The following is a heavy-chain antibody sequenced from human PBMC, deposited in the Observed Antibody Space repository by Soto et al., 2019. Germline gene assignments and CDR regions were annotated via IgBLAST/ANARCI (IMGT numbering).Heavy chain of an antibody. V-gene: IGHV3-33*01. CDR2: IWYDGSKK. CDR3: ARDASYYSFWSGYHLPRNVLDV. CDR1: GFTFSSCV. Sequence: PGRSLRLSCAVSGFTFSSCVMHWVRQAPGKGLEWVSLIWYDGSKKSYGDSVKGRFTISRDNSRNTVYLQMNSLRADDTAVYYFARDASYYSFWSGYHLPRNVLDVWGQGPMITV. J-gene: IGHJ6*02. D-gene: IGHD3-3*01.